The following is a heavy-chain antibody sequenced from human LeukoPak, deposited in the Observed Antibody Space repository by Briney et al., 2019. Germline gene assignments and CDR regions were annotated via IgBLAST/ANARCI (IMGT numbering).Heavy chain of an antibody. V-gene: IGHV3-21*01. D-gene: IGHD3-22*01. Sequence: GGSLRLSCAASGFTFSSYRMNWVRQAPGKGLEWVSSISGSTSYISYADSVKGRFTISRDNAKNSLSLQMSDLRVEDTAVYYCARDLLGYYSFDYWGQGTLVTVSS. J-gene: IGHJ4*02. CDR1: GFTFSSYR. CDR3: ARDLLGYYSFDY. CDR2: ISGSTSYI.